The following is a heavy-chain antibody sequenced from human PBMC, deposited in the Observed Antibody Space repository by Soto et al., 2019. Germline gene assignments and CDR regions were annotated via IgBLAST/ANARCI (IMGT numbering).Heavy chain of an antibody. Sequence: GSLRLACAASVFTFSSYAMHWVRKGPGKGLEWVAVISYDGSNKYYADSVKGRFTISRDNSKNTLYLQMNSLRAEDTAVYYCARDSGEVGFYYYGMDVWGQGTTVTVSS. D-gene: IGHD1-26*01. CDR3: ARDSGEVGFYYYGMDV. J-gene: IGHJ6*02. V-gene: IGHV3-30-3*01. CDR1: VFTFSSYA. CDR2: ISYDGSNK.